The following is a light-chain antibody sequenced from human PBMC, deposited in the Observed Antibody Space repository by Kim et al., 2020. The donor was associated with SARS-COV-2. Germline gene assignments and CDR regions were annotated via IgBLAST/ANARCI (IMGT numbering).Light chain of an antibody. CDR1: SSDVGGYNY. CDR2: DVS. CDR3: SSYTSSSPCV. J-gene: IGLJ2*01. V-gene: IGLV2-14*01. Sequence: QSALTQPASVSGSPGQSITISCTGTSSDVGGYNYVSWYQQHPGKAPKLMIYDVSKRPSGVSNRFSGSKSGNTASLTISGLQAEDEADYYCSSYTSSSPCVFGGGTQLTVL.